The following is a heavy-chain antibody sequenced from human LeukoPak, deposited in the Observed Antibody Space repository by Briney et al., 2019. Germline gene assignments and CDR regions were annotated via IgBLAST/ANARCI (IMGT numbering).Heavy chain of an antibody. CDR2: IWYDGSNK. CDR1: GFTFSSYG. J-gene: IGHJ6*02. CDR3: ARKKRVDTDSIMVYYYYAMDV. V-gene: IGHV3-33*01. Sequence: PGGSLRLSCAASGFTFSSYGMHWVRQAPGKGLEWVAVIWYDGSNKYYADSVKGRFTISRDNSKNTLYLQMNNLRAEDTAVYYCARKKRVDTDSIMVYYYYAMDVWGQGTTVTVSS. D-gene: IGHD5-18*01.